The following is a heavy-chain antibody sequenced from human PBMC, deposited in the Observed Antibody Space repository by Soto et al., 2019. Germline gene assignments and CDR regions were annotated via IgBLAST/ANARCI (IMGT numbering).Heavy chain of an antibody. CDR2: ISGSGGST. CDR3: AKDRPVVVVAASSEYYFDY. V-gene: IGHV3-23*01. D-gene: IGHD2-15*01. Sequence: PGGSLRLSCAASGFTFSSYAMSWVRQAPGKGLEWVSAISGSGGSTYYADSVKGRFTISRDNSKNTLYLQMNSLRAEDTAVYYCAKDRPVVVVAASSEYYFDYWGQGTLVTVSS. CDR1: GFTFSSYA. J-gene: IGHJ4*02.